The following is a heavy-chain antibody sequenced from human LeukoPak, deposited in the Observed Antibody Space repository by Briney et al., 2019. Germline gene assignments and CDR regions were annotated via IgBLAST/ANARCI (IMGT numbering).Heavy chain of an antibody. D-gene: IGHD1-26*01. Sequence: SETLSLTCTVAGGSISSGVYCWSWIREHPGEGLEWIWPIYYSGSNYYNPSPKSRVTISADTSKNQFCLKVSSVTAADTAVYYCARVGSRGRWFDYWGQGTLVTVSS. CDR2: IYYSGSN. CDR1: GGSISSGVYC. CDR3: ARVGSRGRWFDY. J-gene: IGHJ4*02. V-gene: IGHV4-31*03.